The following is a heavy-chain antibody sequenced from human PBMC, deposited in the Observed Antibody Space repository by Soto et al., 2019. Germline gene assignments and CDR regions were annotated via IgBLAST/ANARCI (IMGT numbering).Heavy chain of an antibody. Sequence: TSETLSLTCAVDGGSFSGNYWNWIRKPPGKGLEWIGETNDRGATNYNPSLKSRVTISVDTSKNQFSLKLSSVTAADTAVYYCASSGTNYDSSGFYLGYFDYWGQGALVTVS. CDR2: TNDRGAT. V-gene: IGHV4-34*01. J-gene: IGHJ4*02. CDR1: GGSFSGNY. CDR3: ASSGTNYDSSGFYLGYFDY. D-gene: IGHD3-22*01.